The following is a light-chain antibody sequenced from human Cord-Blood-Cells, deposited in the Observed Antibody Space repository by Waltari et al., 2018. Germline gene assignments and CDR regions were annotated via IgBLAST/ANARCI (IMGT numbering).Light chain of an antibody. CDR3: QQRYSTPMYT. CDR2: AAS. V-gene: IGKV1-39*01. CDR1: QSFSSY. J-gene: IGKJ2*01. Sequence: DIQMTQSPSSLSASVGDRVTITCRASQSFSSYLNWYQQKPGKAPKLLIYAASSLQSGGASRFSGSGYGADFTLTISSLQPEDFATYYCQQRYSTPMYTFVRGTKLEIK.